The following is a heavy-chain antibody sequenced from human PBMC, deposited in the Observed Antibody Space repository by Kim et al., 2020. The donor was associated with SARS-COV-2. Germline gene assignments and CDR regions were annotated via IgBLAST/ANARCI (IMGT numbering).Heavy chain of an antibody. V-gene: IGHV4-39*01. D-gene: IGHD6-19*01. CDR1: GGSISSSSYY. Sequence: SETLSLTCTVSGGSISSSSYYWGWIRQPPGKGLEWIGSIYYSGSTYYNPSLKSRVTISVDTSKNQFSLKLSSVTAADTAVYYCARIHGYSSGWYSYYFDYWGQGTLVTVSS. CDR3: ARIHGYSSGWYSYYFDY. J-gene: IGHJ4*02. CDR2: IYYSGST.